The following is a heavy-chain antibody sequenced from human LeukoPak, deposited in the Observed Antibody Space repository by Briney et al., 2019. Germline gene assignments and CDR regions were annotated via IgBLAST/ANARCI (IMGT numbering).Heavy chain of an antibody. CDR3: AGGGGDHCSGGSCYSRSFDY. J-gene: IGHJ4*02. V-gene: IGHV3-30*03. D-gene: IGHD2-15*01. CDR1: GFTFSSYG. CDR2: KSYDGSNK. Sequence: PGGSLRLSCAASGFTFSSYGMHWVRQAPGKGLEWVAVKSYDGSNKYYADSVKGRFTISRDNSKNTLYLQMNSLRAEDTAVYYCAGGGGDHCSGGSCYSRSFDYWGQGTLVTVSS.